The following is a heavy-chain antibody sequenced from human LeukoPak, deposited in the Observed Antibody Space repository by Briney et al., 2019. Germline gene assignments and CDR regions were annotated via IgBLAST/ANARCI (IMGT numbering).Heavy chain of an antibody. D-gene: IGHD3-22*01. V-gene: IGHV1-2*06. CDR3: ARDLYYYDSSGYSPYYFDY. CDR1: GYTFTGYY. CDR2: INPNSGGT. Sequence: ASVKVSCKASGYTFTGYYMHWVRQAPGQGLEWMGRINPNSGGTNYAQKFQGRVTITTDESTSTAYMELSSLRSEDTAVYYCARDLYYYDSSGYSPYYFDYWGQGTLVTVSS. J-gene: IGHJ4*02.